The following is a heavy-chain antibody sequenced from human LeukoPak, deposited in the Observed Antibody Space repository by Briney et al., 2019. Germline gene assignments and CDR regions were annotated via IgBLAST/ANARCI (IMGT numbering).Heavy chain of an antibody. Sequence: SETLSLTCTVSGGSISSDTYYWGWIRQPPGKGLEWIGSIYYSGSTYYNPSLKSRVTIFVDTSKNQFSLKLSSVTASDTAVYYCVKSGGYGLIDYWGQGTLVTVSS. J-gene: IGHJ4*02. CDR1: GGSISSDTYY. V-gene: IGHV4-39*01. D-gene: IGHD6-19*01. CDR3: VKSGGYGLIDY. CDR2: IYYSGST.